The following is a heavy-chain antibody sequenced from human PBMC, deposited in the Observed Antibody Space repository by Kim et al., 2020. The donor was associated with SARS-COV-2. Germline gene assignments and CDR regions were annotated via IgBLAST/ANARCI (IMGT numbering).Heavy chain of an antibody. D-gene: IGHD1-26*01. CDR1: GFTFSSYA. CDR3: TRRDLYSGSYLDY. J-gene: IGHJ4*02. CDR2: ISSSSSTI. Sequence: GGSLRLSCAASGFTFSSYAMNWVRQAPGKGLEWVSYISSSSSTIYYADSVKGRFTISRDSAKNSLYLQMNSLRDEDTAVYYCTRRDLYSGSYLDYWGQGTLVTVSS. V-gene: IGHV3-48*02.